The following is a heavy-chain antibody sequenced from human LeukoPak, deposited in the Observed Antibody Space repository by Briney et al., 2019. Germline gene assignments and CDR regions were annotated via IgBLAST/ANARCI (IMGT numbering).Heavy chain of an antibody. CDR1: GYIFTGYY. CDR3: ARELLSSSGIIWFDP. D-gene: IGHD3-10*01. J-gene: IGHJ5*02. Sequence: ASVKVSCKASGYIFTGYYIHWVRQAPGQGLEWMGWINPNSGDTKYAQKFQGRVTMTRDTSISTAYMEVSRLRSDDTAVYYYARELLSSSGIIWFDPWGQGTLVTVSS. CDR2: INPNSGDT. V-gene: IGHV1-2*02.